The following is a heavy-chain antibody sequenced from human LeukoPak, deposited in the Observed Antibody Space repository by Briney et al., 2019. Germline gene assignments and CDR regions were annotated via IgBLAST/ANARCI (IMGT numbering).Heavy chain of an antibody. J-gene: IGHJ4*02. CDR1: GYTFTSYG. V-gene: IGHV1-18*03. D-gene: IGHD6-6*01. CDR2: ISAYNGNA. Sequence: ASVKVSCKASGYTFTSYGISWVRQAPGQGLEWMGWISAYNGNANYAQKLKGRVTMTTDTSTSTAYMELRSLRSDDLAVYYCARRTYSSSSSIFDYWGQGTLVTVSS. CDR3: ARRTYSSSSSIFDY.